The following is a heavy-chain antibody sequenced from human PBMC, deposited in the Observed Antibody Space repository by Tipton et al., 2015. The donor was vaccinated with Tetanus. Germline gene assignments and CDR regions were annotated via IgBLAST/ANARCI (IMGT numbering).Heavy chain of an antibody. J-gene: IGHJ4*01. V-gene: IGHV3-53*01. Sequence: SLRLSCAASGFTVGSNYMGWVRQAPGKGLGWVSFIYAGGSTYYADSVQGRFTISRDTSRNTLYLQMNSLRIDDTAVYYCVRTFTGSYNNWGHGTLVTVSS. D-gene: IGHD1-26*01. CDR3: VRTFTGSYNN. CDR1: GFTVGSNY. CDR2: IYAGGST.